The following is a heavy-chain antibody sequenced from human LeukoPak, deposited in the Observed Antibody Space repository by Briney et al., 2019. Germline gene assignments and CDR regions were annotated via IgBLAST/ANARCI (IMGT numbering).Heavy chain of an antibody. CDR2: INHSGST. V-gene: IGHV4-34*01. J-gene: IGHJ6*02. D-gene: IGHD2-15*01. CDR1: GGSISSYS. Sequence: SETLSLTCTVSGGSISSYSWSWIRQPPGKGLEWIGEINHSGSTNYNPSLKSRVTISVDTSKNQFSLKLSSVTAADTAVYYCARPGYCSGGSCYYYYGLDVWGQGTTVTVSS. CDR3: ARPGYCSGGSCYYYYGLDV.